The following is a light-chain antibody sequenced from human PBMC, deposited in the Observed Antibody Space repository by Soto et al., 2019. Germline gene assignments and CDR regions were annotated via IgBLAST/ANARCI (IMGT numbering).Light chain of an antibody. J-gene: IGLJ2*01. Sequence: QSALTQPASVSGSPGQSITISCTGTSSDVGGYNYVSWYQQHPCKAPKLMLYDVSNRPSGVSNRFSGSKSGNTASLTISGLQAEDEAEYYCISYTSSSTVVFGGGTKLTVL. CDR2: DVS. V-gene: IGLV2-14*01. CDR3: ISYTSSSTVV. CDR1: SSDVGGYNY.